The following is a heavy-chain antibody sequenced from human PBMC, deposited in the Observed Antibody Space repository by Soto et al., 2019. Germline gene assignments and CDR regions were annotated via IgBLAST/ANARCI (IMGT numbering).Heavy chain of an antibody. CDR3: ARDLAWKRGKVGRYYYGMDV. J-gene: IGHJ6*02. V-gene: IGHV3-33*01. CDR2: IWYDGSNK. CDR1: GFTFSSYG. Sequence: GGSLRLSCAASGFTFSSYGMHWVRQAPGKGLEWVAVIWYDGSNKYYADSVKGRFTISRDNSKNTLYLQMNSLRAEDTAVYYCARDLAWKRGKVGRYYYGMDVWGQGTTVTVSS. D-gene: IGHD1-1*01.